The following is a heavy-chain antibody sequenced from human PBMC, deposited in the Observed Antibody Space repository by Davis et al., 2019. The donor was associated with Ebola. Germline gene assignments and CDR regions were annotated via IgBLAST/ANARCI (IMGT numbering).Heavy chain of an antibody. J-gene: IGHJ4*02. CDR2: ISFDGSDT. D-gene: IGHD3-22*01. CDR1: GFTFTYSG. CDR3: AKDARGGYYYADF. Sequence: GSLRLPCATSGFTFTYSGIHWVRQAPGKGLEWVAVISFDGSDTYYADSVKGRFTISRDNSKTTVDLQMNSLRPEDTALYYCAKDARGGYYYADFWGQGTLVTVSS. V-gene: IGHV3-30*18.